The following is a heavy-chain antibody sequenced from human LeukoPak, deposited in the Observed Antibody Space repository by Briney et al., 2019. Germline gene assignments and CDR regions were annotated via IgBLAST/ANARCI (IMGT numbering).Heavy chain of an antibody. CDR2: ISGSGGST. Sequence: GGSLRLSCAASGFTFSSYAMSWVRQAPGKGLEWVSAISGSGGSTYYADSVKGRFTISRDNARNSLYLQMNSLRAEDTAVYYCARDPYSGTYGDTYYYYMDVWGKGTTVTISS. J-gene: IGHJ6*03. CDR3: ARDPYSGTYGDTYYYYMDV. V-gene: IGHV3-23*01. CDR1: GFTFSSYA. D-gene: IGHD1-26*01.